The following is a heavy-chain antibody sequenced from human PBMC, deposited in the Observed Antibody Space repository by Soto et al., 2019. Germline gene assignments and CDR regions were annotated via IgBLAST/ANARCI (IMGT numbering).Heavy chain of an antibody. D-gene: IGHD3-9*01. J-gene: IGHJ4*02. CDR2: ISGTASRT. Sequence: TGGSLRLSCVASGFTFSSRGVHWVRQAPGKGLEWVTTISGTASRTYYMDSVKGRFFISRDNSKNTVTLQMNNLTLDDTAVYYCATSFRYFDNWGQGTRVTVSS. CDR1: GFTFSSRG. CDR3: ATSFRYFDN. V-gene: IGHV3-23*01.